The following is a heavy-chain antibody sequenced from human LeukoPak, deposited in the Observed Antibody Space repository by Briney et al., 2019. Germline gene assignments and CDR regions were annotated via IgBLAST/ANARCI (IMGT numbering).Heavy chain of an antibody. CDR2: ISYDGSNK. Sequence: GGSLRLSCAASGFTFSSYAMHWVRQAPGKGLEWVTVISYDGSNKYYADSVKGRFTISRDNSKNTLYLQMNSLRAEDTAVYYCARAPRGVTAFDIWGQGTMVTVSS. V-gene: IGHV3-30-3*01. CDR3: ARAPRGVTAFDI. J-gene: IGHJ3*02. CDR1: GFTFSSYA.